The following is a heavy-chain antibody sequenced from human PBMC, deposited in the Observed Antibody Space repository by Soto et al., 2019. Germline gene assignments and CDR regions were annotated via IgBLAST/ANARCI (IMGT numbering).Heavy chain of an antibody. CDR2: ISSSSSTI. D-gene: IGHD1-26*01. CDR1: GFTFSSYS. CDR3: ARGGMATGYYYGMDV. V-gene: IGHV3-48*02. J-gene: IGHJ6*02. Sequence: GGSLILSCAASGFTFSSYSMNWVRQAPGKGLEWVSYISSSSSTIYYADSVKGRFTISRDNAKNSLYLQMNSLRDEDTAVYYCARGGMATGYYYGMDVWGQGTTVTVSS.